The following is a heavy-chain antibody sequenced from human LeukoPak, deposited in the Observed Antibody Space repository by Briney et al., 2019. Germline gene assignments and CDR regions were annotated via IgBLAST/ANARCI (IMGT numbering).Heavy chain of an antibody. D-gene: IGHD2-21*02. V-gene: IGHV1-8*02. J-gene: IGHJ4*02. Sequence: ASVKVSCKASGYTFNTYDINWVRQATGQGLEWMGWMKPDSGGTGYAPRFQGRVTMTRNMSISTAYMELSSLRSEDTAVYYCVRGGLHCRGTDCYSTGLFDSWGWGTLVIVSS. CDR3: VRGGLHCRGTDCYSTGLFDS. CDR2: MKPDSGGT. CDR1: GYTFNTYD.